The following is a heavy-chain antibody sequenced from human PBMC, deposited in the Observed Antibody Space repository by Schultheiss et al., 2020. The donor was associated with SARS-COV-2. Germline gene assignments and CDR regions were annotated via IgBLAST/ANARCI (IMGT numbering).Heavy chain of an antibody. CDR1: GGSISSYY. Sequence: SETLSLTCTVSGGSISSYYWSWIRQPPGKGLEWIGSIYYSGSTNYNPSLKSRVTMSVDTSKNQFSLKLSSVTAADTAVYYCARGGGYYGADGPSDAFDIWGQGTMVTVSS. V-gene: IGHV4-59*08. D-gene: IGHD2-15*01. J-gene: IGHJ3*02. CDR3: ARGGGYYGADGPSDAFDI. CDR2: IYYSGST.